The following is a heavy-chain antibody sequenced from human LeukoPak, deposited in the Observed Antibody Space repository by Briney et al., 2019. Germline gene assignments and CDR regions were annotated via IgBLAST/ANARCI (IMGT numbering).Heavy chain of an antibody. D-gene: IGHD4-17*01. V-gene: IGHV1-18*01. J-gene: IGHJ4*02. CDR2: ISAYNGNT. CDR1: GYTFTSYG. CDR3: SREGPLTVTTLFDY. Sequence: ASVKVSCKASGYTFTSYGISWVRQAPGHGLEWMGWISAYNGNTNYAQKLQGRVTMTPDTSTSTAYMELRSLKSDDTAVYYCSREGPLTVTTLFDYWGQGTLVTVSS.